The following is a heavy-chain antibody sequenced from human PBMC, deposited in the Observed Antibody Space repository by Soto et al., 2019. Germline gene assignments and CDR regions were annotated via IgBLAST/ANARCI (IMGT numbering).Heavy chain of an antibody. J-gene: IGHJ4*02. CDR3: AIPRYDILTGPTIDY. D-gene: IGHD3-9*01. V-gene: IGHV1-69*02. Sequence: QVQLVQSGAEVKKPGSSVKVSCKASGGTFSSYTISWVRQAPGQGLEWMGRIIPILGIANYAQKFQGRVTITADKSTSTDYMELSSLRSEDTAVYYCAIPRYDILTGPTIDYWGQGTLVTVSS. CDR1: GGTFSSYT. CDR2: IIPILGIA.